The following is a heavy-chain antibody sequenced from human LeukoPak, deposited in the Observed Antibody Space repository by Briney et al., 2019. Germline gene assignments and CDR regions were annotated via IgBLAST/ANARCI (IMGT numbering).Heavy chain of an antibody. CDR1: GFTFSTYW. CDR3: AKGIKVATITGFDY. D-gene: IGHD5-12*01. V-gene: IGHV3-43D*04. CDR2: ISWDGGST. Sequence: GGSLRLSCAASGFTFSTYWMHWVRQAPGKGLEWVSLISWDGGSTYYADSVKGRFTISRDNSKNSLYLQMNSLRAEDTALYYCAKGIKVATITGFDYWGQGTLVTVSS. J-gene: IGHJ4*02.